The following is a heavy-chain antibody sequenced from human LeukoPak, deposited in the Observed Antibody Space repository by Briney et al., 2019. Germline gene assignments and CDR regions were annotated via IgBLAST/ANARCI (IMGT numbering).Heavy chain of an antibody. CDR3: AKENGYYYDSSVLLGY. D-gene: IGHD3-22*01. CDR2: ISGSGGST. CDR1: GFTSSSYA. V-gene: IGHV3-23*01. J-gene: IGHJ4*02. Sequence: GGSLRLSCAASGFTSSSYAMSWVRQAPGKGLEWVSAISGSGGSTYYADSVKGRFTISRDNSKNTLYLQMNSLRAEDTAVYYCAKENGYYYDSSVLLGYWGQGTLVTVSS.